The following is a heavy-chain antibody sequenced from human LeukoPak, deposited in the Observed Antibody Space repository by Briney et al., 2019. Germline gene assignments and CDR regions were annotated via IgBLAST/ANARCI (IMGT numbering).Heavy chain of an antibody. V-gene: IGHV1-2*06. Sequence: GASVKVSCKASGYTFTGYYMHWVRQAPGQGLEWMGRINPNSGGTNYAQKFQGRATMTRDTSISTAYMELSRLRSDDTAVYYCAREARRSIAAASPWGQGTLVTVSS. CDR3: AREARRSIAAASP. D-gene: IGHD6-13*01. CDR1: GYTFTGYY. J-gene: IGHJ5*02. CDR2: INPNSGGT.